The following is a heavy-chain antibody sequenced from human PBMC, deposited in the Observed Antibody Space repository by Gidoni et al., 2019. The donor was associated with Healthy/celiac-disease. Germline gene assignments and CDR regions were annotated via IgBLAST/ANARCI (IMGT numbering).Heavy chain of an antibody. CDR2: INSDGSST. CDR1: GFTFSSYW. D-gene: IGHD6-13*01. Sequence: EVQLVASGGGLVQPGGSLRLSCAASGFTFSSYWMHGVRQAPGKGLVWVSRINSDGSSTSYADSVKGRFTISRDNAKNTLYLQMNSLRAEDTAVYYCARGFRSSSWLSGYWGQGTLVTVSS. J-gene: IGHJ4*02. CDR3: ARGFRSSSWLSGY. V-gene: IGHV3-74*01.